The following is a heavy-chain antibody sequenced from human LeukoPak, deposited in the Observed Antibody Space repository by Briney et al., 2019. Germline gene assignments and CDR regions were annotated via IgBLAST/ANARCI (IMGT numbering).Heavy chain of an antibody. J-gene: IGHJ5*02. V-gene: IGHV1-18*01. CDR1: GYTFTSYG. Sequence: GASVKVSCKASGYTFTSYGISWVRQAPGQGLEWMGWISAYNGNTNYAQRLQGRVTMTTDTSTSTAYMELRSLKSDDTAVYYCARNWNDENWFDPWGQGTLVTVSS. D-gene: IGHD1-1*01. CDR3: ARNWNDENWFDP. CDR2: ISAYNGNT.